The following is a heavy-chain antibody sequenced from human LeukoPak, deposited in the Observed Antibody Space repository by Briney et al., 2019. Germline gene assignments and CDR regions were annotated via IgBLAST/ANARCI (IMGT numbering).Heavy chain of an antibody. CDR3: ARGMYYYDSSDIGGGYYFDY. V-gene: IGHV3-30-3*01. J-gene: IGHJ4*01. D-gene: IGHD3-22*01. CDR1: GFTFGSYA. CDR2: ISYHGSNK. Sequence: GGSLRHSCAASGFTFGSYAMHWVRQAPGKGLEWVAVISYHGSNKYYADSVKGRFTIPRDNSKKTVFLQMNSLRAEDTAVYYCARGMYYYDSSDIGGGYYFDYSGHGTLVTVSS.